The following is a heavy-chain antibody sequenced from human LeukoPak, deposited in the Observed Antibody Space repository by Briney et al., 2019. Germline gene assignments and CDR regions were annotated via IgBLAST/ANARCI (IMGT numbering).Heavy chain of an antibody. CDR2: IIPIFGTA. J-gene: IGHJ3*02. CDR1: GGTFSSYA. V-gene: IGHV1-69*05. D-gene: IGHD6-19*01. Sequence: GSSVKVSCKASGGTFSSYAISWVRQAPGQGLEWMGGIIPIFGTANYAQKFQGRVTMTRDTSTSTVYMELSSLRSEDTAVYYCARDLPYSSGWYHAFDIWGQGTMVTVSS. CDR3: ARDLPYSSGWYHAFDI.